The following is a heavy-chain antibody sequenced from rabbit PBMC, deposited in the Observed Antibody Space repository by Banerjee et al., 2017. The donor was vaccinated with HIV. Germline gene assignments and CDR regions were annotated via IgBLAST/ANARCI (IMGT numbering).Heavy chain of an antibody. CDR3: ARDLAGVIGWNFNL. CDR1: GFSFSSSYW. Sequence: QEQLVESGGGLVQPEGSLTLTCTASGFSFSSSYWICWVRQAPGKGLEWIGCIYAGSDGMTYYASWAKGRITISKTSSTTVTLQMTSLTVADTATYFCARDLAGVIGWNFNLWGPGTLVTVS. D-gene: IGHD4-1*01. CDR2: IYAGSDGMT. V-gene: IGHV1S45*01. J-gene: IGHJ4*01.